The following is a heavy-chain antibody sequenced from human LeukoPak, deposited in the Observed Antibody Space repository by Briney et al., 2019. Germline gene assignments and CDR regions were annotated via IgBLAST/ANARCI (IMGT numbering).Heavy chain of an antibody. V-gene: IGHV3-30*02. J-gene: IGHJ4*02. CDR1: GFTFSSYG. Sequence: GGSLRPSCAASGFTFSSYGMHWVRQAPGKGLEWVAFIRYDGSNKYYADSVKGRFTISRDNSKNTLYLQMNSLRAEDTAVYYCAKDPSDYGDYYFDYWGQGTLVTVSS. D-gene: IGHD4-17*01. CDR3: AKDPSDYGDYYFDY. CDR2: IRYDGSNK.